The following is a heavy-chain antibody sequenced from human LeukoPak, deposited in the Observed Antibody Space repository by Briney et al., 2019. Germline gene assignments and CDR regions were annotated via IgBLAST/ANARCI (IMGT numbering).Heavy chain of an antibody. Sequence: GGSLRLSCAASGFTFSTYWMHWVRQASGKGLVWVSRINRDGSGTSYVDSVKGRFTISRDNAKNTVYLQMNSLRAEDTAVYYCARGSNSGMDVWGQGTTVTVSS. CDR2: INRDGSGT. V-gene: IGHV3-74*01. J-gene: IGHJ6*02. CDR1: GFTFSTYW. CDR3: ARGSNSGMDV.